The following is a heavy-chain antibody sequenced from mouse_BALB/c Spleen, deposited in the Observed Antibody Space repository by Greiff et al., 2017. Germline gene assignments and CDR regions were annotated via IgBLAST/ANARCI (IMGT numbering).Heavy chain of an antibody. V-gene: IGHV1-7*01. Sequence: VQVVESGAELAKPGASVKMSCKASGYTFTSYWMHWVKQRPGQGLEWIGYINPSTGYTEYNQKFKDKATLTADKSSSTAYMQLSSLTSEDSAVYYCARSLYDYGAWFAYWGQGTLVTVSA. CDR1: GYTFTSYW. CDR3: ARSLYDYGAWFAY. D-gene: IGHD2-4*01. J-gene: IGHJ3*01. CDR2: INPSTGYT.